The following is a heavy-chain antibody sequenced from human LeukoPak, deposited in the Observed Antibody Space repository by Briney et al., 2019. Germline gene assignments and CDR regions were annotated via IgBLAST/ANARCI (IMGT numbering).Heavy chain of an antibody. CDR3: ARRNAMDV. J-gene: IGHJ6*02. CDR1: GFTFSNYW. Sequence: GGSLGLSCAASGFTFSNYWMTWVRQAPGKGLEWVANINRDGSEGYYVDSVKGRFTISRDDAKSSLYLQMNSLRAEDTAVYYCARRNAMDVWGQGTTVIVFS. V-gene: IGHV3-7*03. CDR2: INRDGSEG.